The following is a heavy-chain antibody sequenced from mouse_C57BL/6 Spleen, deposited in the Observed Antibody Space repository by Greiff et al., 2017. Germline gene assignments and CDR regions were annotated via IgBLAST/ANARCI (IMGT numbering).Heavy chain of an antibody. CDR1: GYTFTSYW. D-gene: IGHD2-3*01. CDR2: IDPSDSYT. CDR3: AKSDVDRFAY. V-gene: IGHV1-69*01. J-gene: IGHJ3*01. Sequence: QVQLQQPGAELVMPGASVKLSCKASGYTFTSYWMHWVKQRPGQGLEWIGEIDPSDSYTNYNQKFKGKSTLTVDKSSSTAYMQLSSLSSEDSAVDCCAKSDVDRFAYWGQGTLVTVSA.